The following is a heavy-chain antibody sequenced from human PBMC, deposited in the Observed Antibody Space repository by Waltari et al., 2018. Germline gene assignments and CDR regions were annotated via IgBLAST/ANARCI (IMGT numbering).Heavy chain of an antibody. CDR3: AKDSKIFGVVNCVWSE. D-gene: IGHD3-3*01. Sequence: QVQLVQSGAEVKKPGASVKVSCKASGYTFTSYAINWVRQATGQGLEWMGWMNPNSGNTGYAQKFQGRVTITRNTSISTAYMELSSLRSEDTAVYYCAKDSKIFGVVNCVWSEWGQGTLVTVSS. V-gene: IGHV1-8*03. J-gene: IGHJ4*02. CDR1: GYTFTSYA. CDR2: MNPNSGNT.